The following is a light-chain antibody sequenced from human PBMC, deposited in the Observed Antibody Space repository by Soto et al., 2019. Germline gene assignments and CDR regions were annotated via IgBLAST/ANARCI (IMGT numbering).Light chain of an antibody. V-gene: IGKV3-15*01. CDR2: GAS. CDR1: QSVSNN. CDR3: QQYNNLPPVT. Sequence: EILMTQSPATLSVSPGERATLSCRASQSVSNNLAWYQQKPGQTPRLLIYGASTRATGIPLRFSGSGSGTEVTLTISSLHSEDFAVYYCQQYNNLPPVTFGQGTKLEIK. J-gene: IGKJ2*01.